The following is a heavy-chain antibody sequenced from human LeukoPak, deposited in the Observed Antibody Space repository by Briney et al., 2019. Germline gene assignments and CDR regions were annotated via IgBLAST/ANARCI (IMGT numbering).Heavy chain of an antibody. CDR2: IYYSGST. CDR1: GGSISSSSYY. D-gene: IGHD3-10*01. V-gene: IGHV4-39*01. J-gene: IGHJ4*02. Sequence: SETLSLTCTVSGGSISSSSYYWGWIRQPPGKGLEWIGSIYYSGSTYYNPSLKSRVTISVDTSKNQFSLKLSSVTAADTAVYYCARQPLWSHTPYYFDYWGQGTLVTVSS. CDR3: ARQPLWSHTPYYFDY.